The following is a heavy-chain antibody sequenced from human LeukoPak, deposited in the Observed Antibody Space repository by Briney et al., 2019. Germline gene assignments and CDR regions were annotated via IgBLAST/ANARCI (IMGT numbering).Heavy chain of an antibody. CDR1: GYTFTIYY. V-gene: IGHV1-46*01. CDR2: INPSGGST. D-gene: IGHD2-15*01. J-gene: IGHJ4*02. Sequence: GASVKVSFTASGYTFTIYYMHWVRQAPGQGLEWMGIINPSGGSTSYAQKFQGRVTMTRDTSTSTVYMELSSLRSEDTAVYYCARAPYCSGGSCSHFDYWGQGTLVPVSS. CDR3: ARAPYCSGGSCSHFDY.